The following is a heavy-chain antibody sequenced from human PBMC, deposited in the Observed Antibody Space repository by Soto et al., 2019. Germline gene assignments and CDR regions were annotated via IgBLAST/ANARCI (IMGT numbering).Heavy chain of an antibody. J-gene: IGHJ4*02. D-gene: IGHD2-15*01. Sequence: GGSLRLSCAASGFAFTTYEVHWVRQAPGKGLEWVAVMSPDGAHKLYTDSVRGRFTISRDNSKNTLYLEMDSLRADDTAVYYCVRDFPPGGPDYFDFWGEGALVTVSS. CDR3: VRDFPPGGPDYFDF. V-gene: IGHV3-30-3*01. CDR2: MSPDGAHK. CDR1: GFAFTTYE.